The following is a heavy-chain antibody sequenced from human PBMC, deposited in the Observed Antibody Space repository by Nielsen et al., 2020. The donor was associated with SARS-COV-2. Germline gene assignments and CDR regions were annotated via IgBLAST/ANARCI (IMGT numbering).Heavy chain of an antibody. CDR2: FDPEDGET. CDR3: ATSVVVAAPGDY. Sequence: ASVKVSCKASGGTFSSYAISWVRQAPGQGLEWMGGFDPEDGETIYAQKFQGRVTMTEDTSTDTAYMELSSLRSEDTAVYYCATSVVVAAPGDYWGQGTLVTVSS. J-gene: IGHJ4*02. CDR1: GGTFSSYA. D-gene: IGHD2-15*01. V-gene: IGHV1-24*01.